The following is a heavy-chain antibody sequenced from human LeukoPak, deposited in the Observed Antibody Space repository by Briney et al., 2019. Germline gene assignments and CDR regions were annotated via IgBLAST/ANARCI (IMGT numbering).Heavy chain of an antibody. V-gene: IGHV3-20*04. Sequence: GGSLRLSCAASGFTFDDYGMSWVRPAPGKGLEGVSGINWNGGRTGYADSVKGRFTISRDNAKNSLYLQMNSLRAEDTALYYCARDPRHYHRARGKVSSPWYVELWGRGTLVTVSS. CDR3: ARDPRHYHRARGKVSSPWYVEL. CDR2: INWNGGRT. J-gene: IGHJ2*01. D-gene: IGHD1-14*01. CDR1: GFTFDDYG.